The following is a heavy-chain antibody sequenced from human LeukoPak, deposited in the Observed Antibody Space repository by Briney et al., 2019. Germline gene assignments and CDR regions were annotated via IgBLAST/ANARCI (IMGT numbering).Heavy chain of an antibody. CDR3: ARCGDYKFFRY. V-gene: IGHV1-3*01. D-gene: IGHD4-17*01. CDR1: GYAFTSYA. Sequence: ASVKVSCKASGYAFTSYAIHWGRQAPGQRLEWMGWINAGNGNTKYSQKFQGRVTITRDTSASTAYMELSSLRSEDTAVYYCARCGDYKFFRYWGQGTLVTVSS. J-gene: IGHJ4*02. CDR2: INAGNGNT.